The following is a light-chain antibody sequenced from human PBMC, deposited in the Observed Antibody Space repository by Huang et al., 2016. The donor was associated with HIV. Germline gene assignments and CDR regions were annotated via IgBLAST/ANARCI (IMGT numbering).Light chain of an antibody. CDR3: QQSSSWPPVT. CDR2: EAS. CDR1: QSVSSH. J-gene: IGKJ5*01. Sequence: EIVLTQSPATLSLSPGERATLSCRASQSVSSHLAWYQQNPGQAPRLLIDEASNRATGIPARFSGSGSGTDCTLTISGLEPEDFAVYYCQQSSSWPPVTFGQGTRLEIK. V-gene: IGKV3-11*01.